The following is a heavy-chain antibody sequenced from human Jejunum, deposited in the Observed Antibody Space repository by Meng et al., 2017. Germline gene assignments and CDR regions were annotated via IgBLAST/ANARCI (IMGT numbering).Heavy chain of an antibody. CDR2: IYSGGST. CDR3: ARQLNVWDSAGTYGGDFDF. J-gene: IGHJ4*02. CDR1: GCSISSGYYY. Sequence: QVQLQESGPGLVKPSQTLSLTCTSSGCSISSGYYYWSWIRQHPGKGLEWIGSIYSGGSTKYNPSLKSRVTVSLDTSKKQFSLHLNSLTAADTAVYFCARQLNVWDSAGTYGGDFDFWGQGTLVTVSS. V-gene: IGHV4-39*01. D-gene: IGHD2-15*01.